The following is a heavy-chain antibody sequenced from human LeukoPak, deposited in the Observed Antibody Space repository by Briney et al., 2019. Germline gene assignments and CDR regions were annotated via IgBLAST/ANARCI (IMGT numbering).Heavy chain of an antibody. V-gene: IGHV4-39*01. D-gene: IGHD2-21*01. CDR3: ARLVASITSFDY. CDR1: GGSISSSSYY. CDR2: IYYSGST. Sequence: SETLSLTCTVSGGSISSSSYYWGWIRQPPGKGLEWIGSIYYSGSTYYNPPLKSRVTISVDTSKNQFSLKLSSVTAADTAVYYCARLVASITSFDYWGQGTLVTVSS. J-gene: IGHJ4*02.